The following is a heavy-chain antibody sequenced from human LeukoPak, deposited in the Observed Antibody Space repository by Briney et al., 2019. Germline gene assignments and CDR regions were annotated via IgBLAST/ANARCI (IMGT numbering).Heavy chain of an antibody. D-gene: IGHD6-13*01. CDR2: MNPNSGNT. CDR1: GYTFTSYD. J-gene: IGHJ4*02. V-gene: IGHV1-8*02. CDR3: ARATLEQQLANTEDY. Sequence: GASVKVSCTASGYTFTSYDINWVRQATGQGLEWMGWMNPNSGNTGYAQKFQGRVTMTRDTSISTAYMELSRLRSDDTAVYYCARATLEQQLANTEDYWGQGTLVTVSS.